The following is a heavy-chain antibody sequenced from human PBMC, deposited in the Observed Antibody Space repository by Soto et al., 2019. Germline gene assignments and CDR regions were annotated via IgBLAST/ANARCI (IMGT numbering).Heavy chain of an antibody. D-gene: IGHD3-10*01. J-gene: IGHJ5*02. V-gene: IGHV4-30-2*01. CDR1: GGSIGCAVYS. CDR2: IYESGTI. CDR3: ARAQFYSGSGNYHNLMFDP. Sequence: SETLSLTCAVSGGSIGCAVYSWSWIRHPPGGGLDWIGYIYESGTILYNPSLKTRLTISLNWSDKQFSLTLNSVTAADTAVYYCARAQFYSGSGNYHNLMFDPWGQGTQVTVSS.